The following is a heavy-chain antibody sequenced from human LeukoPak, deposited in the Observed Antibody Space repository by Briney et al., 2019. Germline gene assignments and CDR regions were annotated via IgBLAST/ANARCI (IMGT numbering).Heavy chain of an antibody. CDR2: IKQDGSGK. J-gene: IGHJ4*02. Sequence: PGGSLRLSCAASGFTFSSYWMSWVRQAPGKGLEWVANIKQDGSGKYYVDSVKGRFTISRDNAKNSLYLQMNSLRAEDTAVYYCARLTTVTTYYFDYWGQGTLVTVSS. CDR3: ARLTTVTTYYFDY. CDR1: GFTFSSYW. D-gene: IGHD4-17*01. V-gene: IGHV3-7*01.